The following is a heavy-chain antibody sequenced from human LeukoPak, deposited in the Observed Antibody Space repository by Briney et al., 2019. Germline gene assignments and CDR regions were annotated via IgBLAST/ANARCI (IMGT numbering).Heavy chain of an antibody. CDR2: IYYIGST. CDR1: GVSISSSNSY. D-gene: IGHD3-16*02. J-gene: IGHJ6*03. CDR3: ARHIGGRYYYYYMDV. Sequence: SETLSLTCTVSGVSISSSNSYWGWIRQPPGKGLEWIGSIYYIGSTYYNPSLKSRVTISVDTSKNQFSLKLSSVTAADTAVYYCARHIGGRYYYYYMDVWGKGTTVTISS. V-gene: IGHV4-39*01.